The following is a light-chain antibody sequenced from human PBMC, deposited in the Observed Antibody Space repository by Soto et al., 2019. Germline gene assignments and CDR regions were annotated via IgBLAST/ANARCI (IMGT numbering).Light chain of an antibody. CDR1: QSVSSY. V-gene: IGKV3-11*01. CDR2: DAS. CDR3: QQRSTWPVT. Sequence: EIVLTQSPGTLSLSPGERATLSCRASQSVSSYLAWYQQKPGQAPRLLIYDASTRATGISARFSGSGSGTDFTLTICSLEPEDFAVYYCQQRSTWPVTFGQGTKVEVK. J-gene: IGKJ1*01.